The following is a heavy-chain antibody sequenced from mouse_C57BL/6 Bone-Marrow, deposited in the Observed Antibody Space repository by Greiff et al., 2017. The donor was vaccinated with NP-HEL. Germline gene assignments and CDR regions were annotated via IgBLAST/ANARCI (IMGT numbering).Heavy chain of an antibody. J-gene: IGHJ3*01. Sequence: VQLQQSGPELVKPGASVKISCKASGYTFTDYYMNWVKQSHGKSLEWIGDINPNNGGTSYNQKFKGKATLTVDKSSSTAYMELRSLTSEDSAVYYCARNYYDYLFAYWGQGTLVTVSA. V-gene: IGHV1-26*01. CDR2: INPNNGGT. CDR1: GYTFTDYY. CDR3: ARNYYDYLFAY. D-gene: IGHD2-4*01.